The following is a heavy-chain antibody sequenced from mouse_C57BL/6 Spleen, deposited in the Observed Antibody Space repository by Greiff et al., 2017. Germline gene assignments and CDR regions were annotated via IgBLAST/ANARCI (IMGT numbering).Heavy chain of an antibody. CDR1: GYTFTSYW. CDR2: IHPNSGST. D-gene: IGHD3-3*01. CDR3: EREGDLIAALDY. V-gene: IGHV1-64*01. Sequence: QVQLQQPGAELVKPGASVKLSCKASGYTFTSYWMHWVKQRPGQGLEWIGMIHPNSGSTNYNEKFKSKATLTVDKSSSTAYMQLSSLTSEDSAVYYCEREGDLIAALDYWGQGTTLTVSS. J-gene: IGHJ2*01.